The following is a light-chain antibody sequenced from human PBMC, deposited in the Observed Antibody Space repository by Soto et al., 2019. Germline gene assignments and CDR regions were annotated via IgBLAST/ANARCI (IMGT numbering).Light chain of an antibody. CDR2: KAS. CDR3: HQYSVTSS. CDR1: QNIYNY. J-gene: IGKJ3*01. Sequence: DIQMTQSPSTLSASVGDRVTITCRASQNIYNYLAWYQQKPGKAPKPLIYKASTVESGVPSRFSGSGSGKEFTLTLSSLQPDEFATYYCHQYSVTSSFGPGTKVDVK. V-gene: IGKV1-5*03.